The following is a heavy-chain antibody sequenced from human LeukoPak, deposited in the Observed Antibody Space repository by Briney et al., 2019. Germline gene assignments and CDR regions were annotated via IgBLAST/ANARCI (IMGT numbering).Heavy chain of an antibody. Sequence: TSETLSLTCTVSGGSISSGDYYWSWIRQPPGKGLEWIGYIYYSGSTYYNPSLKSRVTISVDTSKNQFSLKLSSVTAADTAVYYCARGVPDTAMVLDLFDYWGQGTLVTVSP. CDR3: ARGVPDTAMVLDLFDY. V-gene: IGHV4-30-4*01. J-gene: IGHJ4*02. D-gene: IGHD5-18*01. CDR2: IYYSGST. CDR1: GGSISSGDYY.